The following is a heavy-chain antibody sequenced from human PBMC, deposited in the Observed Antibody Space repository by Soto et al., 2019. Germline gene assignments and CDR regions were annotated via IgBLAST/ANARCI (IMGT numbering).Heavy chain of an antibody. CDR2: ISAFNGNT. J-gene: IGHJ4*02. CDR3: ARGGLRAGVDY. Sequence: QVQLVQSGAEVKQPGASVRVSCKASGYTFSSYGINWVRQAPGQGLEWMGWISAFNGNTNYARKFQDRVIMTTDTSTSTAYMELRSLSSDDPAVFYCARGGLRAGVDYWGQGILVTVSS. V-gene: IGHV1-18*01. D-gene: IGHD4-17*01. CDR1: GYTFSSYG.